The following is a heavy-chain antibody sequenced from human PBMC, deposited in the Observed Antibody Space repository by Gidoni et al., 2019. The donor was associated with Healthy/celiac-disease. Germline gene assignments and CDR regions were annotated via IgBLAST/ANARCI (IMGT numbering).Heavy chain of an antibody. Sequence: QVQLQESGPGLVKPSETLSLTCAVSGYSISSGYYWGWIRQPPGKGLEWIGSIYHSGSTYYNPSLKSRVTISVDTSKNQFSLKLSSVTAADTAVYYCASVAVAGSYYMDVWGKGTTVTVSS. CDR1: GYSISSGYY. V-gene: IGHV4-38-2*01. J-gene: IGHJ6*03. CDR2: IYHSGST. D-gene: IGHD6-19*01. CDR3: ASVAVAGSYYMDV.